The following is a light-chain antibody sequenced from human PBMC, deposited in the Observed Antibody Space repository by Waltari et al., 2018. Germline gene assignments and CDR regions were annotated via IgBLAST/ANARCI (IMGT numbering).Light chain of an antibody. CDR2: DVS. CDR1: SDDVGGYNY. V-gene: IGLV2-14*03. Sequence: QFALTQPASVSGSPGQSITISCTGTSDDVGGYNYVPWYQQHPGKAPKLMIYDVSSRPSGVSNRFSGSKSGNTASLTISGLQAEDEADYYCSSYTSGSTLVVFGGGTKLTVL. CDR3: SSYTSGSTLVV. J-gene: IGLJ3*02.